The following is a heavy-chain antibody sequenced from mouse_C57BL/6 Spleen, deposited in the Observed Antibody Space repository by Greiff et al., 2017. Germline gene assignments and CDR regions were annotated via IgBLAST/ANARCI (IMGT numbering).Heavy chain of an antibody. Sequence: EVQLQQSGPELVKPGASVKISCKASGYSFTGYYMNWVKQSPEKSLEWIGEINPSTGGTTYNQKFKAKATLTVDKSSSTAYMQLKSLTSEDSAVYYCARGEGTAQAFFAYRGQGTLVTVSA. CDR2: INPSTGGT. D-gene: IGHD3-2*02. CDR1: GYSFTGYY. V-gene: IGHV1-42*01. J-gene: IGHJ3*01. CDR3: ARGEGTAQAFFAY.